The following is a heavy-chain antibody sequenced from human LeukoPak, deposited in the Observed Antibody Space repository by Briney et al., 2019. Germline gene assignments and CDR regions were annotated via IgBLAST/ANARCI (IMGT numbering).Heavy chain of an antibody. V-gene: IGHV4-34*01. CDR1: GGSMSTYY. Sequence: PSETLSLTCTVSGGSMSTYYWSWIRQPPGKGLEWIGEINHSGSTNYNPSLKSRVTISVDTSKNQFSLKLSSVTAADTAVYYCARASSITTGGVGSFDYWGQGTLVTVSS. CDR2: INHSGST. J-gene: IGHJ4*02. CDR3: ARASSITTGGVGSFDY. D-gene: IGHD6-13*01.